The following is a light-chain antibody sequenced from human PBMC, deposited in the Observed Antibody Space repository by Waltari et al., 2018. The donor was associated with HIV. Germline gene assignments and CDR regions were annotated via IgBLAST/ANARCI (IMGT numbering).Light chain of an antibody. Sequence: QSALTQPPSASGSPGPSVTISCTGTSTYVPTYTYVSWYHQHPGEAPKILIYEVNKRPSGVPDRFSGSKSGNTASLTVSGLQADDEADYYCTSYEGKNNLVFGGGTKLTVL. J-gene: IGLJ2*01. CDR1: STYVPTYTY. CDR3: TSYEGKNNLV. V-gene: IGLV2-8*01. CDR2: EVN.